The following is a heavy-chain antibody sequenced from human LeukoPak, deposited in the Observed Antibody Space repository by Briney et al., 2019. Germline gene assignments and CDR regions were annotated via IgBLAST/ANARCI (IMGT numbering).Heavy chain of an antibody. J-gene: IGHJ3*02. Sequence: GGSLRLSCVVSGFTFDDYAMHWVRQTPGKGLEWVSGITWSDGIIGYADAVRGRFSISRDNARNSLYLEMNSLKTEDTALYYCVKDSEESTSLDAAFDMWGQGTMVTVSS. CDR2: ITWSDGII. CDR1: GFTFDDYA. D-gene: IGHD2-2*01. CDR3: VKDSEESTSLDAAFDM. V-gene: IGHV3-9*01.